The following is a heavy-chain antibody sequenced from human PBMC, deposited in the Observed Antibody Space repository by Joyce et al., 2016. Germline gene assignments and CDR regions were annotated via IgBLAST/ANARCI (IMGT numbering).Heavy chain of an antibody. J-gene: IGHJ5*02. Sequence: QVHLVESGGGVVQPGNSLSLSCVVSGIEISGYAFNGVRQATGKGLDWVTTISHDGYRRYADSVKGRFTVSRDDSKKMVDLEMNNLRVDDTAIYYCARIGYGVSLGNGFDPWGQGTPVTVSS. CDR3: ARIGYGVSLGNGFDP. CDR2: ISHDGYR. V-gene: IGHV3-30*04. D-gene: IGHD2-15*01. CDR1: GIEISGYA.